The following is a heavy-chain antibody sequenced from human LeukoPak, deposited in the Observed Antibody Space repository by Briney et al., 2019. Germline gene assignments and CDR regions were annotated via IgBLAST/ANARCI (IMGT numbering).Heavy chain of an antibody. CDR2: IYYSGST. Sequence: PSETLSLTCTVSGGSISSYYWSWIRQPPGKGLEWIGYIYYSGSTNYNPSLKSRVTISVDTSKNQFSLKLSSVTAADTAVYYCARQTTVTTEGYYYGMDVWGQGTTVTVSS. J-gene: IGHJ6*02. V-gene: IGHV4-59*01. CDR1: GGSISSYY. CDR3: ARQTTVTTEGYYYGMDV. D-gene: IGHD4-17*01.